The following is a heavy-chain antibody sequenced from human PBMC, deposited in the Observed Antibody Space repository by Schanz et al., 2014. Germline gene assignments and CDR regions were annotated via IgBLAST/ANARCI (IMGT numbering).Heavy chain of an antibody. D-gene: IGHD3-3*01. CDR1: GGTFSSST. J-gene: IGHJ6*02. Sequence: QVQLVQSGAEVKKPGSSVTVSCKASGGTFSSSTLTWVRQAPGQGLEWMGRIIPILDKTNYAQKFQGRVTMTADKSTSTVYMEVSGLRSEDTAVYYCAKVDRTRYYAMDVWGQGTTVNVSS. V-gene: IGHV1-69*08. CDR2: IIPILDKT. CDR3: AKVDRTRYYAMDV.